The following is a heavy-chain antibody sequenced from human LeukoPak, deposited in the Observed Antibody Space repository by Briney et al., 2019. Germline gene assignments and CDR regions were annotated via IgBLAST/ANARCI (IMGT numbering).Heavy chain of an antibody. J-gene: IGHJ4*02. D-gene: IGHD2-2*01. V-gene: IGHV1-18*01. Sequence: ASVTVSCKASGYTFTSYGISWVRQAPGQGLEWMGWISAYNGNTNYAQKLQGRVTMTTDTSTSTAYMELRSLRSDDTAVYYCAREGCSSTSCSLFDYWGQGTLATVSS. CDR3: AREGCSSTSCSLFDY. CDR2: ISAYNGNT. CDR1: GYTFTSYG.